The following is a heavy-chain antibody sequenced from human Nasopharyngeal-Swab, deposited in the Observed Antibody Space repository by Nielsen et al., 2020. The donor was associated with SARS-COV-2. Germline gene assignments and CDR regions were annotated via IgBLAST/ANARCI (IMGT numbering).Heavy chain of an antibody. CDR2: IYYSGST. V-gene: IGHV4-59*01. D-gene: IGHD6-13*01. J-gene: IGHJ6*02. CDR3: ARVVSSSRGDYYYGMDV. Sequence: WIRQPPGKGLEWIGYIYYSGSTNYNPSLKSRVTISVDTSKNQFSLKLSSVTAADTAVYYCARVVSSSRGDYYYGMDVWGQGTTVTV.